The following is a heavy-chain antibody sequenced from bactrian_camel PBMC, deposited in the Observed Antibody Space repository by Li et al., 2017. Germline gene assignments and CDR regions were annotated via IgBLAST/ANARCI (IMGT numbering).Heavy chain of an antibody. V-gene: IGHV3S40*01. CDR2: IDRSSSNT. CDR1: GFAFSNYW. Sequence: VQLVESGGGLVQPGGSLRLSCAASGFAFSNYWMSWVRQAPGTGLEWVSGIDRSSSNTYYADSVKGRFTISRDNAKNTVYLQMTDLKVEDTAVYYCAADGWVERDGRCDSLSQGTQVTV. J-gene: IGHJ4*01. D-gene: IGHD3*01. CDR3: AADGWVERDGRCDS.